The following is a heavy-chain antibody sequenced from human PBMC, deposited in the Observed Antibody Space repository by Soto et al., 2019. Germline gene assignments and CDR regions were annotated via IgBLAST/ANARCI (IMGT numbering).Heavy chain of an antibody. CDR1: GGSFSGYY. D-gene: IGHD6-13*01. J-gene: IGHJ4*02. Sequence: QVQLQQWGAGLLKPSETLSLTCAVYGGSFSGYYWSWIRQPPGTGLERIGEINHSGSTNYNPDLKSRVTISVDTSKNQFSLKLSSVTAADTAVYYCARGRKISSSWYQDYWGQGTLVTVSS. CDR2: INHSGST. CDR3: ARGRKISSSWYQDY. V-gene: IGHV4-34*01.